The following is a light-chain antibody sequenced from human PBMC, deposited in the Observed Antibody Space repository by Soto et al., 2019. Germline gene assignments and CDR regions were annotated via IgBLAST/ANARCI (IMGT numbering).Light chain of an antibody. CDR3: QQYYTTPVT. V-gene: IGKV4-1*01. J-gene: IGKJ1*01. CDR2: WAS. CDR1: QTVLHGSNY. Sequence: DIVMTQSPGSLAVSLGERATINCKSSQTVLHGSNYLAWYQQKPGQPPKLLIYWASTRESGVPDRFSASGSVTDFTLTISSLQAEDVAVYYCQQYYTTPVTFGQGTKVEIK.